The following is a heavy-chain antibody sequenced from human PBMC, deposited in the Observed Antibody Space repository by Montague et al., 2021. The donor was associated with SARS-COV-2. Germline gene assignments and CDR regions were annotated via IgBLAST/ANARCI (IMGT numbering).Heavy chain of an antibody. CDR2: IHYSGTS. V-gene: IGHV4-39*01. J-gene: IGHJ6*02. CDR3: TRLWDTVYYYYGMDV. D-gene: IGHD1-26*01. Sequence: SETLSLTCAVSGGSISSSSYYWCCIRHPPGKGLEWIGSIHYSGTSYYNPPIKSRFSISVDTSKNQFSLKTSSVTAADTAVYYCTRLWDTVYYYYGMDVWGQGTTVAVSS. CDR1: GGSISSSSYY.